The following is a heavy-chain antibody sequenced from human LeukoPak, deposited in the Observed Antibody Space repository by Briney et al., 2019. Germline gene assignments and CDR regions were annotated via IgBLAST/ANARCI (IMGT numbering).Heavy chain of an antibody. CDR2: IYTSGST. J-gene: IGHJ5*02. CDR3: ARVDGSCAGGSCPSGNWFDP. CDR1: GGSISSYY. D-gene: IGHD2-15*01. V-gene: IGHV4-4*08. Sequence: SETLSLTCTVSGGSISSYYWSWIRQPPGKGLEWIGRIYTSGSTNYNPSLKSRVTISLDTSKNQFSLKLSSVTAADTAVYYCARVDGSCAGGSCPSGNWFDPWGQGTLVTVSS.